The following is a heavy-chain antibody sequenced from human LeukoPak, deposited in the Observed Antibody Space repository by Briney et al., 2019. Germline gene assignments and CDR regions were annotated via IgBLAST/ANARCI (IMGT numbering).Heavy chain of an antibody. Sequence: GGSLRLSCAASGFTFSDYYMSWVRQAPGKGLEWVSSISSSSSYIYYADSVKGRFTISRDNAKNSLYLQMNSLRAEDTAVYYCARVDESIAAAGNFDYWGQGTLVTVSS. CDR3: ARVDESIAAAGNFDY. CDR1: GFTFSDYY. CDR2: ISSSSSYI. J-gene: IGHJ4*02. D-gene: IGHD6-13*01. V-gene: IGHV3-21*01.